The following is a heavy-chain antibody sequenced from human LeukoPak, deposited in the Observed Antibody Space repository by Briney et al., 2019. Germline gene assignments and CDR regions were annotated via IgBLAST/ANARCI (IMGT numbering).Heavy chain of an antibody. Sequence: ASVKVSCKASGYTFTSYYMHWVRQAPGQGLEWMGIINPSGGSTSYAQKFQGRVTMTRDTSTSTVYMELSSLRSEDTAVYYCARDPPYCGGDCYALWYWGQGTLVTVSS. V-gene: IGHV1-46*01. CDR2: INPSGGST. CDR1: GYTFTSYY. D-gene: IGHD2-21*02. CDR3: ARDPPYCGGDCYALWY. J-gene: IGHJ4*02.